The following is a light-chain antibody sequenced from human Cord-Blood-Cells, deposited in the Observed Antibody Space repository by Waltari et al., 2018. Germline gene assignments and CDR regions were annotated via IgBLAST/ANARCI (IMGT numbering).Light chain of an antibody. J-gene: IGKJ1*01. CDR3: QQYGSSPGT. CDR1: QSVSSSY. CDR2: GAS. Sequence: EIVLTQSPGTLSLSPGERATHSCRASQSVSSSYLAWYQQKPGQAPRLLIYGASRRATGIPDRFSGSGSGTDFTLTISRLEPEDFAVYYCQQYGSSPGTFGQGTKVEIK. V-gene: IGKV3-20*01.